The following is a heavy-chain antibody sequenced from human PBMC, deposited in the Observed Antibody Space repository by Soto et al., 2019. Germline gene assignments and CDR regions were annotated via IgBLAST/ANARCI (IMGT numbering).Heavy chain of an antibody. J-gene: IGHJ6*02. CDR1: GGSFSGYY. Sequence: SETLSLTCAVYGGSFSGYYWSWIRQPPGKGLEWIGEINHSGSTNYNPSLKSRVTISVDTSKNQFSLKLSSVTAADTAVYYCASLSSGLYSSSNQDVWGQGTMVTVSS. CDR2: INHSGST. D-gene: IGHD6-13*01. CDR3: ASLSSGLYSSSNQDV. V-gene: IGHV4-34*01.